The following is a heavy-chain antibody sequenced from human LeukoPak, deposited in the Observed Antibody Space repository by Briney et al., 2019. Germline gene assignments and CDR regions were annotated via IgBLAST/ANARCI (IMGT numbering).Heavy chain of an antibody. V-gene: IGHV1-46*01. CDR1: GYTFTSYY. D-gene: IGHD3-3*01. Sequence: ASVRVSCKASGYTFTSYYMHWVRQAPGQGLEWMGIINPSGGSTSYAQKFQGRVTMTRDTSTSTVYMELSSLRSEDTAVYYCARDPSAYDLAASGYYYYYMDVWGKGTTVTVSS. CDR3: ARDPSAYDLAASGYYYYYMDV. J-gene: IGHJ6*03. CDR2: INPSGGST.